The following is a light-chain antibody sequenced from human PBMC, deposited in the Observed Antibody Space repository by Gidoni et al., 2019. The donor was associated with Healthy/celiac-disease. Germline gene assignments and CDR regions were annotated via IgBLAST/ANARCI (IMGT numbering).Light chain of an antibody. CDR3: QQYGSSPRT. V-gene: IGKV3-20*01. Sequence: IVFTQSPGTLSLSPGERATLSCRASQSVSSSYLAWYQQKPGQAPRLLIYGASSRATGIPDRFSGSGSGTDFTLLISRLEPEDFAVYYCQQYGSSPRTFGQGTKLEIK. J-gene: IGKJ2*01. CDR1: QSVSSSY. CDR2: GAS.